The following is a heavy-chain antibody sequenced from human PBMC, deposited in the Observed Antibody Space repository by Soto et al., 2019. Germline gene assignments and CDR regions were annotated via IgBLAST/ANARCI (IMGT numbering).Heavy chain of an antibody. CDR2: IGTAGDT. CDR3: ARVEPGYYALEFDP. V-gene: IGHV3-13*01. Sequence: EVQLVESGGGLVQPGGSLRLSCAASGFTFSSYDMHWVRQATGKGLEWVSAIGTAGDTYYPGSVKGRFTISRENAKNSLYLQMNSLRAGDTAVDYCARVEPGYYALEFDPWGQGTLVTVSS. D-gene: IGHD3-10*01. J-gene: IGHJ5*02. CDR1: GFTFSSYD.